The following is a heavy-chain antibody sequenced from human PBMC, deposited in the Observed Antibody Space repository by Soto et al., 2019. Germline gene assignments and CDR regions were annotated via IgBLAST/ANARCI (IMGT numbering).Heavy chain of an antibody. D-gene: IGHD5-12*01. V-gene: IGHV4-31*03. J-gene: IGHJ6*03. CDR1: GGSISRGGYY. Sequence: SETLSLTCTVSGGSISRGGYYWSWVRQHPGKGLEWIGYIDYSGGTYYNPSLKSRVTISVDTSENQFSLRLSSVTAADTAVYYCARKDSGYADYMDVWGKGTTVTVSS. CDR2: IDYSGGT. CDR3: ARKDSGYADYMDV.